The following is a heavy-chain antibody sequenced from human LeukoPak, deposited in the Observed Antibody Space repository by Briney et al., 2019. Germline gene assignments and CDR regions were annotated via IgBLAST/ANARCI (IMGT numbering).Heavy chain of an antibody. CDR2: ISGSGGST. CDR3: AKVYSSGWYWVDY. V-gene: IGHV3-23*01. J-gene: IGHJ4*02. CDR1: GFTFSSYV. D-gene: IGHD6-19*01. Sequence: PGGSLRLSCAASGFTFSSYVMSWVRQAPGNGLEWVSGISGSGGSTNHADSVKGRFTISRDNSKNTLYLQMNSLRAEDTAEYYCAKVYSSGWYWVDYWGQGTLVTVSS.